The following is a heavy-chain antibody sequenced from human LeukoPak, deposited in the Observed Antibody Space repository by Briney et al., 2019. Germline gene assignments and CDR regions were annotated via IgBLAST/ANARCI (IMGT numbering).Heavy chain of an antibody. CDR2: ISGSGGST. D-gene: IGHD2-15*01. V-gene: IGHV3-23*01. CDR1: GFTFSTSA. J-gene: IGHJ4*02. Sequence: GGSLRLSCAASGFTFSTSAMSWVRQAPGMGLEWVSGISGSGGSTYYADSVKGRFTISRDNSKNTLYLQMNSLRAEDTAVYYCAKAERYCSGGSCYPSFDSWGQGTLVTVSS. CDR3: AKAERYCSGGSCYPSFDS.